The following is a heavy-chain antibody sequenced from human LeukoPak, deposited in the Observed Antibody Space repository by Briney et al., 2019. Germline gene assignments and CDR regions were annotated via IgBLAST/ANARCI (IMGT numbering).Heavy chain of an antibody. D-gene: IGHD5-18*01. CDR1: GYTFTSYG. CDR2: INPSGGST. V-gene: IGHV1-46*01. Sequence: ASVKVSCKASGYTFTSYGISWVRQAPGQGLEWMGLINPSGGSTRYAQKFQGRVTMTRDMSTSTVYMELSSLRSEHTAVYYCARALTHRRLMDTTMEQHWFDPWGQGTRVSVSS. CDR3: ARALTHRRLMDTTMEQHWFDP. J-gene: IGHJ5*02.